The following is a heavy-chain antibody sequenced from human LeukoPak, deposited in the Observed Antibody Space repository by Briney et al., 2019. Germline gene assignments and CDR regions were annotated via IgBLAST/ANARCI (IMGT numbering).Heavy chain of an antibody. CDR1: GGSISNYY. V-gene: IGHV4-59*01. D-gene: IGHD1-26*01. J-gene: IGHJ3*02. Sequence: SETLSLTCTVSGGSISNYYWIWMRQPPGKGLEWIGSLYNSGSTNYNPSLKSRLTISVDMSKNQVSLKLSSVTAADTAVYYCARGVTSPLDVFDIWGQGTTVTVSS. CDR3: ARGVTSPLDVFDI. CDR2: LYNSGST.